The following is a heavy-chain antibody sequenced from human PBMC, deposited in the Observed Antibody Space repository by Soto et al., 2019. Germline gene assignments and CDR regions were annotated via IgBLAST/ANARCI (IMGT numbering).Heavy chain of an antibody. D-gene: IGHD1-1*01. V-gene: IGHV3-23*01. CDR2: ISSRDGTT. J-gene: IGHJ4*02. CDR1: GFIFSNYA. CDR3: AKYLRNIGTPDY. Sequence: GGSLRLSCAASGFIFSNYAMSWVRQAPGKGLEWVSVISSRDGTTYYADSVKGRFTISRDNSKNTLYLQMNRLRAEDTAVYYCAKYLRNIGTPDYWGQGTLVTVAS.